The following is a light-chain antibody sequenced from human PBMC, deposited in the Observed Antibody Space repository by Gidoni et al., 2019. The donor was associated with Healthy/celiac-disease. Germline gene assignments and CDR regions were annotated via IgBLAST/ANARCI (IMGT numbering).Light chain of an antibody. CDR2: STN. CDR1: SGSVSTSYY. V-gene: IGLV8-61*01. CDR3: VLYMGSGIRYV. J-gene: IGLJ1*01. Sequence: QTVVTQESSFSVSPGGTVTLTCGLSSGSVSTSYYPSWYQQTPGQAPRTLIYSTNTRSSGVPDRCSGSILGNKAALTITGAQADDESDYYCVLYMGSGIRYVFGTGTKVTVL.